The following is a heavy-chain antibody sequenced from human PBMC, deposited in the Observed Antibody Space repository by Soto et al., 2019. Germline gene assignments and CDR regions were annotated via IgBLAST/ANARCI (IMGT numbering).Heavy chain of an antibody. D-gene: IGHD3-10*01. V-gene: IGHV1-2*04. Sequence: QVQLVQSGAEVKKPGASVKVSCKASGHTLSDNYIHWVRQAPGQGLEWMGWINPNTGATNYAHKLQGSVTSTWDTSISTAYMELSRLRSDDTAVYYCARDRGSGSSCGIDVWGQGTTVTVS. CDR2: INPNTGAT. CDR1: GHTLSDNY. CDR3: ARDRGSGSSCGIDV. J-gene: IGHJ6*02.